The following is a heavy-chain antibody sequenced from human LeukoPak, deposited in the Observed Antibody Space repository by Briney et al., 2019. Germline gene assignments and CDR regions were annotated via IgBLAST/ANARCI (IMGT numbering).Heavy chain of an antibody. J-gene: IGHJ4*02. CDR1: GGSVASTSW. D-gene: IGHD3-3*01. V-gene: IGHV4-4*02. Sequence: SETLSLTCGVSGGSVASTSWWTWVRQPPGKGLEWIGEVHLDGTTNYNPSLKSRLTMSVDLSENHISLTLTSVTAADTAVYYCAREGGFYRPLDYSGQGTLVTVSS. CDR3: AREGGFYRPLDY. CDR2: VHLDGTT.